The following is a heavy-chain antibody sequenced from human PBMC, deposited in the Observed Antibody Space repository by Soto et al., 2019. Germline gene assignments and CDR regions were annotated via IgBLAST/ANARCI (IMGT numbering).Heavy chain of an antibody. D-gene: IGHD6-6*01. CDR2: ISYDGSNK. V-gene: IGHV3-30*18. CDR1: GFTFSSYG. Sequence: QVQLVESGGGVVQPGRSLRLSCAASGFTFSSYGMHWVRQAPGKGLEWVAVISYDGSNKYYADSVKGRFTISRDNSKNTLYQQMNSLRAEDTAVYYCEKDLQPKSIAARRGYYYYGMDVWGQGTTVTVSS. J-gene: IGHJ6*01. CDR3: EKDLQPKSIAARRGYYYYGMDV.